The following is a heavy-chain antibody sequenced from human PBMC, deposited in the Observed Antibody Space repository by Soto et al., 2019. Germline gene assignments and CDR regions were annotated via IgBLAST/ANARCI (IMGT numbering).Heavy chain of an antibody. Sequence: GYSVKVSCKASGGFVRSDPISWVRQAPGQGPEWIGGIIPVFGSPTYAEKFQGRVIITADESSRTAYLELTSLKSEDTAVYFCAKAHGQRELTLWGQVTQV. V-gene: IGHV1-69*01. J-gene: IGHJ4*02. CDR2: IIPVFGSP. CDR1: GGFVRSDP. CDR3: AKAHGQRELTL. D-gene: IGHD1-1*01.